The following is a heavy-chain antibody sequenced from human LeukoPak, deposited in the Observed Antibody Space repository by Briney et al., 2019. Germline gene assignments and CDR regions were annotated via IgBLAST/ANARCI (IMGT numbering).Heavy chain of an antibody. CDR2: ITGSARST. J-gene: IGHJ3*01. V-gene: IGHV3-23*01. D-gene: IGHD2-21*01. CDR1: GFTYSNYA. Sequence: GGSLRLFCAASGFTYSNYAMSCVRQAPGKGLEWVQPITGSARSTYYADSVKGRFTISRDNSKNTLYLKINSLRADHTGVYYCAMRAILRPRLDYAFDFWDQWTVVSVSS. CDR3: AMRAILRPRLDYAFDF.